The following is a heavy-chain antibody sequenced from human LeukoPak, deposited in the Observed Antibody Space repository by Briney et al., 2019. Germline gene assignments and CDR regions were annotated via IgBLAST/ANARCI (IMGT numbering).Heavy chain of an antibody. CDR3: ASSKDWERLDY. D-gene: IGHD1-26*01. CDR2: IYYSGST. J-gene: IGHJ4*02. CDR1: GGSISSGSYY. Sequence: PSQTLSLTCTVSGGSISSGSYYWSWIRQPPGRGLEWIGYIYYSGSTNYNPSLKSRVTISVDTSKNQFSLKLSSVTAADTAVYYCASSKDWERLDYWGQGTLDTVSS. V-gene: IGHV4-61*01.